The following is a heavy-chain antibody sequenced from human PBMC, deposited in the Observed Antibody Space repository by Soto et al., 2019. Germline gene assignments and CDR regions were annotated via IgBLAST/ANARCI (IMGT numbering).Heavy chain of an antibody. J-gene: IGHJ3*02. CDR1: GYTFTSDG. V-gene: IGHV1-18*01. Sequence: ASVKGSCKASGYTFTSDGISWVLQAPVQVLEWMGWISAYNGNTNYAQKLQGRVTMTTDTSTSTAYMELRSLRSDDTAVYYCARDLTIFGVVIILDAFDIWGQGTMVTVSS. CDR2: ISAYNGNT. CDR3: ARDLTIFGVVIILDAFDI. D-gene: IGHD3-3*01.